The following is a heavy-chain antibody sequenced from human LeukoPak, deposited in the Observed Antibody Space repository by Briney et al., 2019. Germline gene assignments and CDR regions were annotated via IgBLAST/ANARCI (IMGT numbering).Heavy chain of an antibody. D-gene: IGHD1-7*01. V-gene: IGHV3-48*01. CDR3: AREAITGTFAFDP. Sequence: PGGSLRLSCAASGFTFSSYSMNWVRQAPGKGLEWVSYISISSSTIYYADSVKGRFTISRDNAKNSLYLQMNSLRAEDTAVYYCAREAITGTFAFDPWGQGTLVTVSS. CDR1: GFTFSSYS. CDR2: ISISSSTI. J-gene: IGHJ5*02.